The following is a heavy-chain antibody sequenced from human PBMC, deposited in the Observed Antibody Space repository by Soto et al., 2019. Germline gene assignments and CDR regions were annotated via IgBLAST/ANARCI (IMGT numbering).Heavy chain of an antibody. CDR1: GFSFNVDY. Sequence: QEQLAESGGGLVKPGGSLRLSCAASGFSFNVDYMTWIRQTPGSGLEWVAPISILGDSTYYADSVKGRFTISRDNVQSALYLQMDTLRPDDTAVYYCARDRAGTLTFPHNTFNLWGQGTTVTVAS. D-gene: IGHD6-19*01. CDR3: ARDRAGTLTFPHNTFNL. CDR2: ISILGDST. V-gene: IGHV3-11*01. J-gene: IGHJ3*01.